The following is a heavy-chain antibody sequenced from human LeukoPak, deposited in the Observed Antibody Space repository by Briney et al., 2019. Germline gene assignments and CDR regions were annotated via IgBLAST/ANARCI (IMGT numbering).Heavy chain of an antibody. D-gene: IGHD4-17*01. J-gene: IGHJ3*02. CDR2: ISGSGGST. CDR3: AKWRAPTNDYGHGLHI. Sequence: GGSLRLSCAASGFTFSSYAISWVRQAPGKGLESVSAISGSGGSTYYADSVKGRFTISRDNSRNTLYLHLNSLRAEDTAVYHCAKWRAPTNDYGHGLHIWGQGTMVTVSS. CDR1: GFTFSSYA. V-gene: IGHV3-23*01.